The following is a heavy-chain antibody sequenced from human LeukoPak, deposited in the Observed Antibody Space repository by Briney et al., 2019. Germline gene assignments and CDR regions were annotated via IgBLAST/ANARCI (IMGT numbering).Heavy chain of an antibody. CDR1: GFTFSSYA. CDR2: ISGNSIGK. D-gene: IGHD2-21*01. V-gene: IGHV3-23*01. Sequence: GGSLRLSCAASGFTFSSYAMSWVRQAPGKGLEWVSGISGNSIGKYYADSVKGRFTISRDNPKNTLYLQMNSLRGEDTAIYYCATRQEYCGGDCFTWFDPWGQGTLVTVSS. J-gene: IGHJ5*02. CDR3: ATRQEYCGGDCFTWFDP.